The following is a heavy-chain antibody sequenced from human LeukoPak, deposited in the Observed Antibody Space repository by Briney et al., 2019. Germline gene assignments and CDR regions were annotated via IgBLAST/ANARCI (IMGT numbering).Heavy chain of an antibody. CDR1: GFTFSDYY. Sequence: GGSLRLSCAASGFTFSDYYMSWIRQAPGMGLKWVSYISSSGSTIYYADSVKGRFTISRDNAKNSLYLQMNSLRAEDTALYYCARVFQGESSSIDYWGQGTLVTVSS. D-gene: IGHD3-16*01. CDR3: ARVFQGESSSIDY. CDR2: ISSSGSTI. V-gene: IGHV3-11*01. J-gene: IGHJ4*02.